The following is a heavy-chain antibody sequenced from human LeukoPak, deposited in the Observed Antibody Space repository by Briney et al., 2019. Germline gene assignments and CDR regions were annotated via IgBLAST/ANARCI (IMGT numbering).Heavy chain of an antibody. CDR2: VYSSGTT. Sequence: SETLSLTCSVSGGSIGGSSYYWGWVRQPPGQGLEWIGTVYSSGTTYYNPSLKSRATISVDTSHNQFSLKVTSVTAADTVVYYCARDPSYYYMDVWGKGTTVTVSS. CDR3: ARDPSYYYMDV. J-gene: IGHJ6*03. CDR1: GGSIGGSSYY. V-gene: IGHV4-39*07.